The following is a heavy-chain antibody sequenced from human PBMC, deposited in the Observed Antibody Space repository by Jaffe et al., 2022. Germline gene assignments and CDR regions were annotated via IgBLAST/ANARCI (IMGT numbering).Heavy chain of an antibody. CDR2: IYSGGST. V-gene: IGHV3-66*02. D-gene: IGHD1-26*01. Sequence: EVQLVESGGGLVQPGGSLRLSCAASGFTVSSNYMSWVRQAPGKGLEWVSVIYSGGSTYYADSVKGRFTISRDNSKNTLYLQMNSLRAEDTAVYYCAREKRIVGATERAFDIWGQGTMVTVSS. CDR3: AREKRIVGATERAFDI. J-gene: IGHJ3*02. CDR1: GFTVSSNY.